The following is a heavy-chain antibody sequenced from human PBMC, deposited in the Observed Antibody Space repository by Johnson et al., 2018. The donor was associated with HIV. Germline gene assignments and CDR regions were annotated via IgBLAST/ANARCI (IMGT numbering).Heavy chain of an antibody. CDR2: IYTDGRT. CDR3: ASTGSGSDDAFDI. V-gene: IGHV3-66*03. J-gene: IGHJ3*02. Sequence: VLLVESGGGLIQPGGSLRLSCAASGFTVSSTYMSWVRQAPGKGLEWVSLIYTDGRTYSADSVKGRFSISRDNSKTTVYIQMNSLRAEDTAVYYCASTGSGSDDAFDIWGQGTMVTVSS. CDR1: GFTVSSTY. D-gene: IGHD3-10*01.